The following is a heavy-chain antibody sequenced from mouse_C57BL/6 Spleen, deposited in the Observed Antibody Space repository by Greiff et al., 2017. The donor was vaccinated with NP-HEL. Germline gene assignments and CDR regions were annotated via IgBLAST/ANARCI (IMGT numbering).Heavy chain of an antibody. V-gene: IGHV1-59*01. D-gene: IGHD4-1*01. CDR1: GYTFTSYW. CDR3: ARRLVDY. J-gene: IGHJ2*01. CDR2: IDPSDSYT. Sequence: VQLQQPGAELVRPGTSVKLSCKASGYTFTSYWMHWVKQRPGQGLEWIGVIDPSDSYTNYNQKFKGKATLTVDTSSSTAYMQLSSLTSEDSAVYYCARRLVDYWGQGTTLTVSS.